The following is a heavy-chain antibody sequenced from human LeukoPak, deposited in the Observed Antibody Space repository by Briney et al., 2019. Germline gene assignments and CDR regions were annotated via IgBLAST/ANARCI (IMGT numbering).Heavy chain of an antibody. CDR3: AKTSAVAGTAVYYFNH. CDR1: GFTFQNYF. V-gene: IGHV3-23*01. J-gene: IGHJ4*02. CDR2: ISGSAADT. Sequence: GGSLRLSCAASGFTFQNYFMRWVRQAPGKGLEWVSSISGSAADTYYADSVKGRFTVSRDNSKNTPYLQMNSLRVEDSALYYCAKTSAVAGTAVYYFNHWGRGTLVTVSS. D-gene: IGHD6-19*01.